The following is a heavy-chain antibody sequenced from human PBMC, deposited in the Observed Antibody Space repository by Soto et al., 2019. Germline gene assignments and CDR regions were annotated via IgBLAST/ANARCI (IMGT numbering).Heavy chain of an antibody. V-gene: IGHV1-2*04. CDR1: GYTFTGYY. CDR3: ARNSRDNRYYFDY. Sequence: GASVKVSCQASGYTFTGYYMHWVRQAPGQGLEWMGWINPNSGGTNYAQKFQGWVTMTRDTSISTAYMELSRLRSDDTAVYYCARNSRDNRYYFDYWGQGTLVTVSS. J-gene: IGHJ4*02. D-gene: IGHD1-1*01. CDR2: INPNSGGT.